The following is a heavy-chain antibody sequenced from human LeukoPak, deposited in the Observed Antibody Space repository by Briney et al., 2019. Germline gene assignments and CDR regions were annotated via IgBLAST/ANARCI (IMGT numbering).Heavy chain of an antibody. J-gene: IGHJ4*02. CDR3: ARDRGGSYSAIDY. CDR1: GFTFSTYS. CDR2: ISSSSRTI. D-gene: IGHD1-26*01. Sequence: GRSPRLSCAASGFTFSTYSMNSVRQAPGNGLGWGSFISSSSRTISYADSVKGRFTISRDNAKNSLYLQINSLRAEDTAVYYCARDRGGSYSAIDYWGQGTLVTVSS. V-gene: IGHV3-48*04.